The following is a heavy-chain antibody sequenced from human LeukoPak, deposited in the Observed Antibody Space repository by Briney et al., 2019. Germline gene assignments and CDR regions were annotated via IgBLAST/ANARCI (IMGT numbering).Heavy chain of an antibody. CDR3: ARADGTNSGTNAFDV. V-gene: IGHV1-18*01. J-gene: IGHJ3*01. CDR1: GYRFNVYD. CDR2: ISTYTGRA. Sequence: AASVKVSCTTSGYRFNVYDILWVRQAPGHGLDYVGWISTYTGRANYAQKFQGRVSVITDTSTSTAYLELTNLTSSDTGLYYCARADGTNSGTNAFDVWGLGTMVTVAS. D-gene: IGHD4-23*01.